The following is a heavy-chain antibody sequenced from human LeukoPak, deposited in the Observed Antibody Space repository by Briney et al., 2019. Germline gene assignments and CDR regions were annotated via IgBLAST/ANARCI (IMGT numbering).Heavy chain of an antibody. CDR1: GGSISSSSYY. Sequence: SETLSLTCTVSGGSISSSSYYWGWIRQPPGKGLEWIGSIYYSGSTYYNPSLKSRVTISVDTSKNQFSLKLSSVTAADTAVYYCASEELRFLEWLPTLDYWGQGTLVTVSS. J-gene: IGHJ4*02. CDR3: ASEELRFLEWLPTLDY. V-gene: IGHV4-39*01. D-gene: IGHD3-3*01. CDR2: IYYSGST.